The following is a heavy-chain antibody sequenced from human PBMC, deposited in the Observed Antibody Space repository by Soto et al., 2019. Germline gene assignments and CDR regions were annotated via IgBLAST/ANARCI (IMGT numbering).Heavy chain of an antibody. J-gene: IGHJ4*02. CDR3: ARDQGYYESSGYFDY. D-gene: IGHD3-22*01. V-gene: IGHV3-11*01. CDR2: ISSSGSII. CDR1: GFTFSDYY. Sequence: PGGSLRLSCAASGFTFSDYYMSWIRQAPGKALEWVSYISSSGSIIYYADSVKGRFTISRDNAKNSLYLQMNSLRAEDTAVYYCARDQGYYESSGYFDYWGQGTLVTVSS.